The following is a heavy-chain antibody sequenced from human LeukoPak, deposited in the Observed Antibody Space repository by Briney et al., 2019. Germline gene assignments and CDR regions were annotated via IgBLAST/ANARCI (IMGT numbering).Heavy chain of an antibody. D-gene: IGHD2-8*01. CDR2: IHDDGTTT. Sequence: GGSLRLSYAASGFTFSSHWMHWVRQAPGKGLVWVSRIHDDGTTTNYADSVKGRFTISRDNAKNTLYLQMNSLRAEDTAVYYCAIVYAVPDKRNALDMWGQGTMVTVSS. CDR3: AIVYAVPDKRNALDM. J-gene: IGHJ3*02. CDR1: GFTFSSHW. V-gene: IGHV3-74*01.